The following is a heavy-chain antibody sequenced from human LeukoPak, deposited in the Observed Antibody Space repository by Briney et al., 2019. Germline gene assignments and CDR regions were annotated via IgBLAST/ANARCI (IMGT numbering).Heavy chain of an antibody. D-gene: IGHD3-22*01. CDR3: ARDQHSSGYLVYFDY. CDR1: GYSISSGYY. V-gene: IGHV4-38-2*02. J-gene: IGHJ4*02. CDR2: IYHSGST. Sequence: PSETLSLTCTVSGYSISSGYYWGWIRQPPGKGLEWIGSIYHSGSTYYNPSLKSRVTISVDTSKNQFSLKLSSVTAADTAVYYCARDQHSSGYLVYFDYWGQGTLVTVSS.